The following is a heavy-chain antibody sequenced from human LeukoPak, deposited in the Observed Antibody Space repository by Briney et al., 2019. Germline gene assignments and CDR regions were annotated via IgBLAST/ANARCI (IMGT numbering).Heavy chain of an antibody. V-gene: IGHV3-30*18. D-gene: IGHD6-19*01. Sequence: GGSLRLSCAASGFSFSYYGMHWVRQAPGKGLEWVSFISFDGSITYNADSVKGRLTISRDNSKNTVYLQMNRLRAEDTAVYFCAKGSSSRGWYFEHWGQGTLVTVSS. J-gene: IGHJ4*02. CDR1: GFSFSYYG. CDR3: AKGSSSRGWYFEH. CDR2: ISFDGSIT.